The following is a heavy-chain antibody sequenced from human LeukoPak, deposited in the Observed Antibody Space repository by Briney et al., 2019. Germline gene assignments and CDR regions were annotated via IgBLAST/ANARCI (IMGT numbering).Heavy chain of an antibody. Sequence: GGSLRLSCAASGFTFSSYAMSWVRQAPGKGLEWVSAISGSGGSTYYADSMKGRFTISRDNSKNTLYLQMNSLRAEDTAVYYCAKDRRYQLLRSWQDYWGQGTLVTVSS. J-gene: IGHJ4*02. CDR3: AKDRRYQLLRSWQDY. CDR1: GFTFSSYA. CDR2: ISGSGGST. V-gene: IGHV3-23*01. D-gene: IGHD2-2*01.